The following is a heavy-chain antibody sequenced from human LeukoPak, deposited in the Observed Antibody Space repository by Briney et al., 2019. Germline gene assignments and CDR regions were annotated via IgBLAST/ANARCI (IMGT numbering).Heavy chain of an antibody. D-gene: IGHD2/OR15-2a*01. CDR1: GFTFSSYG. V-gene: IGHV3-33*01. CDR3: ARDRSMSGWYIDL. Sequence: PGRSLILSCAASGFTFSSYGMHWVRQAPGKGLEWVAVIWYDGSNKYYPDSVQGRFTISRDNSKNTLYLQVNSLRAEDTAVYYCARDRSMSGWYIDLWGRGTLVTVSS. CDR2: IWYDGSNK. J-gene: IGHJ2*01.